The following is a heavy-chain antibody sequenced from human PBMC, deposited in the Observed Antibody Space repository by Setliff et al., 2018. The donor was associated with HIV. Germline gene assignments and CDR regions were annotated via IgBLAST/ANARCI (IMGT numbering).Heavy chain of an antibody. CDR2: FDPEDGET. J-gene: IGHJ3*02. CDR3: ATSNRAFDI. CDR1: GGIFSRFA. Sequence: ASVKVSCKASGGIFSRFAFSWVRQAPGKGLEWMGGFDPEDGETIYAQKFQGRVTMTEDTSTDTAYMDLSSLRSEDTAVYYCATSNRAFDIWGQGTMVTVSS. V-gene: IGHV1-24*01.